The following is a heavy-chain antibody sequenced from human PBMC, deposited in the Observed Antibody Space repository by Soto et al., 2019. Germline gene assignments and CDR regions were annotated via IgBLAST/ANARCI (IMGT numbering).Heavy chain of an antibody. J-gene: IGHJ3*02. CDR2: IYYSGST. D-gene: IGHD3-3*01. V-gene: IGHV4-59*08. Sequence: PSETPSLTCTVSGGSISSYYWSWIRQPPGKGLEWIGYIYYSGSTNYNPSLKSRVTISVDTSKNQFSLKLSSVTAADTAVYYCARHVARYDFWSGPPVDAFDIWGQGTMVTVSS. CDR3: ARHVARYDFWSGPPVDAFDI. CDR1: GGSISSYY.